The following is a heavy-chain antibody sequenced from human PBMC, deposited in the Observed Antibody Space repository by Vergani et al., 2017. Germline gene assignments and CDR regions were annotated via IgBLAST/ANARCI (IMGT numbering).Heavy chain of an antibody. J-gene: IGHJ4*02. CDR3: ARDHPRGYSYGIGY. D-gene: IGHD5-18*01. CDR2: ISSSSSYI. Sequence: EVQLVESGGGLVKPGGSLRLSCAASGFTFSSYSMNWVRQAPGKGLEWVSSISSSSSYIYYADSGKGRFTISRDNAKNSLYLQMNSLRAEDTAVYYCARDHPRGYSYGIGYWGQGTLVTVSS. CDR1: GFTFSSYS. V-gene: IGHV3-21*01.